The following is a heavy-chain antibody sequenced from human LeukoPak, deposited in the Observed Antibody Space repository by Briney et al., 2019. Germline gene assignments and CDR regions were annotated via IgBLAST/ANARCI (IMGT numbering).Heavy chain of an antibody. J-gene: IGHJ5*02. D-gene: IGHD3-3*01. CDR3: ARGVDFWSGYQNWFDP. V-gene: IGHV4-4*07. Sequence: SETLSLTCTVSGGSISNYYWSWIRQPAGKGLEWIGRMYTSGSTNYNPSLKSRVSMSVDTSKNQFSLNLSSVTAADTAVYYCARGVDFWSGYQNWFDPWGQGTLVSVSS. CDR1: GGSISNYY. CDR2: MYTSGST.